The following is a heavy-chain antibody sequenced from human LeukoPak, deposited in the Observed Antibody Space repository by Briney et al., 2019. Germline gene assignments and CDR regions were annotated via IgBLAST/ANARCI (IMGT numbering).Heavy chain of an antibody. Sequence: GGSLRLSCAASGFTFNNYWMSWVRQAPGKELEWVSYISSSSSTIYYADSVKGRFTISRDNAKNSLYLQMNSLRAEDTAVYYCAKDKNALCSVTCRSEFDYWGQGTLVTVSS. CDR1: GFTFNNYW. J-gene: IGHJ4*02. V-gene: IGHV3-48*01. CDR3: AKDKNALCSVTCRSEFDY. CDR2: ISSSSSTI. D-gene: IGHD2-15*01.